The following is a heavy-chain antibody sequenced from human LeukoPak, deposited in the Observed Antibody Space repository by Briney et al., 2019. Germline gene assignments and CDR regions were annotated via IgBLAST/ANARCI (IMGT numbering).Heavy chain of an antibody. CDR2: INSDGSST. CDR3: AALSGSYSYRIDY. J-gene: IGHJ4*02. V-gene: IGHV3-74*01. D-gene: IGHD1-26*01. CDR1: GFTFSSYW. Sequence: GGSLRLSCAASGFTFSSYWMHWVRQAPGKGLVWVSRINSDGSSTSYADSVKGRFTISRDNAKNSLYLQMNSLRAEDTAVYYCAALSGSYSYRIDYWGQGTLVTVSS.